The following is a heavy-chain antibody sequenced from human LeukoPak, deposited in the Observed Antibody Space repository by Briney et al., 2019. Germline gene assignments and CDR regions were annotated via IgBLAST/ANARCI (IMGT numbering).Heavy chain of an antibody. J-gene: IGHJ4*02. V-gene: IGHV3-30*02. CDR3: AKGYGVVPAASGH. D-gene: IGHD2-2*01. CDR1: GFTLSSYG. Sequence: PGGSLRLSCAASGFTLSSYGMHWVRQAPGKGLEWVAFIRYDGSNKYYADSVKDRFTISRDNSKNTLYLQMNSLRAEDTAVYYCAKGYGVVPAASGHWGQGTLVTVSS. CDR2: IRYDGSNK.